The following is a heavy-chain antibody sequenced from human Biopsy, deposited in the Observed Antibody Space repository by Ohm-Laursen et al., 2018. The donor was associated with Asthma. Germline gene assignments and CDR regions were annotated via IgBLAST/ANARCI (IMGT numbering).Heavy chain of an antibody. Sequence: GASVKVSCNSLGGTFNTYVIGWVRQAPGQGLEWMGGINPVFGTTTYPQKFQDRVTITADDSTSTVYVELSSLRSEDTAVYYCARKAGSCISRTCYSLDFWGQGTLVTVSS. J-gene: IGHJ4*02. V-gene: IGHV1-69*13. CDR3: ARKAGSCISRTCYSLDF. D-gene: IGHD2-2*01. CDR1: GGTFNTYV. CDR2: INPVFGTT.